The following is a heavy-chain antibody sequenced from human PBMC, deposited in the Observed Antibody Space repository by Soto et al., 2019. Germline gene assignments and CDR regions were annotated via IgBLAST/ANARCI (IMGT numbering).Heavy chain of an antibody. CDR3: ARDRGGEYQLLKAPMDA. CDR2: IIPIFGTA. J-gene: IGHJ6*02. V-gene: IGHV1-69*13. Sequence: SVKVSCKASGGTFSSYAIRRVRQAPGHGLEWMGGIIPIFGTANYAQKFQGRVTITADESTSTAYMELSSLRSEDTAVYYCARDRGGEYQLLKAPMDAWGQGTTVTASS. CDR1: GGTFSSYA. D-gene: IGHD2-2*01.